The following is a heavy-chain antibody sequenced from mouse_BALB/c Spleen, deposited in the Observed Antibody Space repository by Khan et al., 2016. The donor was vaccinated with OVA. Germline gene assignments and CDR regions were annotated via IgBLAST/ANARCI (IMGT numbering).Heavy chain of an antibody. CDR2: ILPGSGST. Sequence: QVRLQQSGAELMKPVASVKISCKATGYTFSSYWIEWVKQRPGHGLEWIGEILPGSGSTNYNEKFKGKATFTADTSSNTAYMQLSSLTSEDSAVYYCARGGLGRGFAYWGQGTLVTVSA. D-gene: IGHD4-1*01. J-gene: IGHJ3*01. CDR1: GYTFSSYW. CDR3: ARGGLGRGFAY. V-gene: IGHV1-9*01.